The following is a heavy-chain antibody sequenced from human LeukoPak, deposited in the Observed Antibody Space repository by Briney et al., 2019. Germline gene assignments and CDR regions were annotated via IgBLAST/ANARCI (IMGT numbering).Heavy chain of an antibody. CDR3: ARGGTRDNWVYYIDY. J-gene: IGHJ4*02. Sequence: SETLSLTCAVSGGSISNYYWSWIRQSPEKGLEWIGYIYYSGHTNYNPSLKSRVTISVDTSKNQFSLKLTSVTAADTAVYYCARGGTRDNWVYYIDYWGQGTLVTVSS. CDR2: IYYSGHT. V-gene: IGHV4-59*01. D-gene: IGHD1-1*01. CDR1: GGSISNYY.